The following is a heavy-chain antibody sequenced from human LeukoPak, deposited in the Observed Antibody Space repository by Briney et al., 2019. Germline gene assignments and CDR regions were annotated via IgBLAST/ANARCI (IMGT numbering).Heavy chain of an antibody. CDR3: ARGTSSTWYQPVDY. CDR1: GFTVSSNY. J-gene: IGHJ4*02. Sequence: GGSLRLSCAASGFTVSSNYMGWVRQAPGKGLGWVSVIYSGGSTYYTDSVKGRFTISRDNSKNTLYLQMNSLRAEDTAVYYCARGTSSTWYQPVDYWGQGTLVTVSS. D-gene: IGHD6-13*01. CDR2: IYSGGST. V-gene: IGHV3-53*01.